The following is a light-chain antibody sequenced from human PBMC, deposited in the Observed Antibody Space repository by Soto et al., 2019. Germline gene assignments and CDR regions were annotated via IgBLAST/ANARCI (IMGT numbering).Light chain of an antibody. Sequence: QSVLTQPASVSGSPGQSITISCTGTSSDIGTYNYVSWYQQHPGKVPKLMIYEVSNRPSGVSNRFSGSKSGNAASLTISGLQAEDEADYYCSSYTGSSTFLLFGGGTKVTVL. CDR3: SSYTGSSTFLL. V-gene: IGLV2-14*01. J-gene: IGLJ2*01. CDR2: EVS. CDR1: SSDIGTYNY.